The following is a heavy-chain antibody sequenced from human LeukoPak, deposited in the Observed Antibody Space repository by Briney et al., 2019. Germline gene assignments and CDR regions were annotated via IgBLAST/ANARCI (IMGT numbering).Heavy chain of an antibody. CDR3: ARTADGEFDV. CDR1: GFTFGDYY. J-gene: IGHJ4*02. Sequence: GGSLRLSCAASGFTFGDYYMNWIRQAPGKGLEWVAFISGSGTTIYYADSVKGRFTISRDNAESSLSLQINSLRVEDTAVYYCARTADGEFDVWGQGTLVTVSS. V-gene: IGHV3-11*01. CDR2: ISGSGTTI. D-gene: IGHD7-27*01.